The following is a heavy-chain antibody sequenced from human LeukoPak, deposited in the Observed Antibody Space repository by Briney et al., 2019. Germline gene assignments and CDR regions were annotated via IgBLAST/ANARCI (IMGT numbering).Heavy chain of an antibody. J-gene: IGHJ5*02. D-gene: IGHD2-2*01. V-gene: IGHV3-7*01. CDR3: ARDTDCSGTSCYPFWFDP. CDR1: GFTFSSYW. Sequence: GGSLRLSCAASGFTFSSYWMSWVRQAPGKGLEWVANIKQDGSEKYYVDSVKGRFTISRDNAKNSLYLQMNSLRAEDTAVYYCARDTDCSGTSCYPFWFDPWGQGTLVTVSS. CDR2: IKQDGSEK.